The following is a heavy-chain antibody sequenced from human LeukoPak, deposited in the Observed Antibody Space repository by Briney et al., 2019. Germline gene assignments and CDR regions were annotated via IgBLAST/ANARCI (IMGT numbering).Heavy chain of an antibody. Sequence: SETLSLTCTVSGGSLSSYYWSWIRQPPGKGLEWIGYIYYSGSTNYNPSLKSRVTMSADKSKNQFSLNLSYVTAADTAVYYCLYGGNSGDWVYWGQGTLVTVSS. CDR3: LYGGNSGDWVY. CDR1: GGSLSSYY. CDR2: IYYSGST. D-gene: IGHD4-23*01. V-gene: IGHV4-59*12. J-gene: IGHJ4*02.